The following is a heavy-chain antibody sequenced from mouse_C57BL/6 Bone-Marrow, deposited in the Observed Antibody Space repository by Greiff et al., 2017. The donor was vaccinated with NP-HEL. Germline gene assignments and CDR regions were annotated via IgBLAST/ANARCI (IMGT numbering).Heavy chain of an antibody. CDR3: ARNWDGGDY. D-gene: IGHD4-1*01. CDR1: GYSITSGYY. CDR2: ISYDGSN. Sequence: EVKLQESGPGLVKPSQSLSLTCSVTGYSITSGYYWNWIRQFPGNKLEWMGYISYDGSNNYNPSLKNRISITRDTSKNQFFLKLNSVTTEDTATYYCARNWDGGDYWGQGTTLTVSS. J-gene: IGHJ2*01. V-gene: IGHV3-6*01.